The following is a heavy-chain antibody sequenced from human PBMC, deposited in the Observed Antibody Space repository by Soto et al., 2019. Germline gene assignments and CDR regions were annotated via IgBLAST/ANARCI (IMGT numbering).Heavy chain of an antibody. Sequence: EVQLLESGGGLVQPGGSLRLSCAASGFTFSSYDMSCVRQAPGKGLEWVSTISDSGGSTYYSESVKGRFTISRDNSKNTLDLQLNSLRAEDTAVYYCAKEARPSNGWYYFDYWGQGTLVTGSS. J-gene: IGHJ4*02. CDR2: ISDSGGST. CDR1: GFTFSSYD. V-gene: IGHV3-23*01. CDR3: AKEARPSNGWYYFDY. D-gene: IGHD6-19*01.